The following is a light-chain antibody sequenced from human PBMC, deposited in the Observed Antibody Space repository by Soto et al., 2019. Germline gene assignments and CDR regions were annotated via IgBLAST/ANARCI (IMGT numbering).Light chain of an antibody. V-gene: IGLV2-14*01. CDR3: TSFTSSTTLV. CDR1: ASDVGAYNY. J-gene: IGLJ2*01. CDR2: AVS. Sequence: QSALTQPASVSGSPGQSITISCTGTASDVGAYNYVSWYQQHPGQAPKLMIYAVSDRPSGVADRFSGSKSGDTASLTISGLQAEDEAHYYCTSFTSSTTLVFGGGTKLTVL.